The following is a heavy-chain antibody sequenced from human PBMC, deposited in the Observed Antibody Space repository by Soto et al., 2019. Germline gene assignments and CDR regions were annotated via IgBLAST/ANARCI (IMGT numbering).Heavy chain of an antibody. D-gene: IGHD2-2*01. CDR2: VIPVLGIV. CDR3: ARDPLRYCSSTTCYGYFQH. V-gene: IGHV1-69*08. CDR1: GGTFSSYT. Sequence: QVQLVQSGAEVKKPGSSVKVSCMASGGTFSSYTISWVRQAPGQGLESMGRVIPVLGIVDYAKKFQGRVTITADKSASTAYMELSSLRSEDTAVYYCARDPLRYCSSTTCYGYFQHWGQGSLVTVSS. J-gene: IGHJ1*01.